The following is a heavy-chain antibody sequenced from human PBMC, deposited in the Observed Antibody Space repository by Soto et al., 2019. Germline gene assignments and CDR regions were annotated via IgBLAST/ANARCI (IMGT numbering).Heavy chain of an antibody. D-gene: IGHD3-9*01. J-gene: IGHJ4*02. V-gene: IGHV4-38-2*01. CDR1: GYFISSGYY. CDR3: ARLSLRYFDRGPFDY. Sequence: SETLSLTCAVSGYFISSGYYWGWIRQPPGKGLEWIGSMFHSGSTHYNPSLKSRVTISVDTSKNHFSLRLSSVTASGTAMYYCARLSLRYFDRGPFDYWGQGTLVTVSS. CDR2: MFHSGST.